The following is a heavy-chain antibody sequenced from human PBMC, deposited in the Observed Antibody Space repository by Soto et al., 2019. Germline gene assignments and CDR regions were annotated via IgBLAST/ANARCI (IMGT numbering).Heavy chain of an antibody. Sequence: QVQLVQSGAEVKKPGASVKVSCKVSGYTLTEISMHWVRQAPGKGLEWMGGFDPEDGETIYAQKFQGRVTMTEDTXXXXXXXXXXXXXXXXXXXXXXXXXXXXXXXXXXXXDYYFYYGMDVWGQGTTVTVSS. V-gene: IGHV1-24*01. CDR1: GYTLTEIS. CDR2: FDPEDGET. CDR3: XXXXXXXXXXXXXXDYYFYYGMDV. J-gene: IGHJ6*02.